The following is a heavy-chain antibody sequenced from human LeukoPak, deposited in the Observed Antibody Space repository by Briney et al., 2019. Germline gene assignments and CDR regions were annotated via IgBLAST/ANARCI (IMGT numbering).Heavy chain of an antibody. J-gene: IGHJ4*02. D-gene: IGHD5-24*01. CDR3: ARVRWLQLGHFDC. V-gene: IGHV4-61*02. CDR2: IYTRGSP. CDR1: GGSLSSVSYY. Sequence: PSQTLSLTCTVSGGSLSSVSYYWGWARPPAGKGLEWIGRIYTRGSPNYNPPLKSRHTISVDPSRNQFSLKLSHVTAADTAVYYCARVRWLQLGHFDCWGQGSQVSVSS.